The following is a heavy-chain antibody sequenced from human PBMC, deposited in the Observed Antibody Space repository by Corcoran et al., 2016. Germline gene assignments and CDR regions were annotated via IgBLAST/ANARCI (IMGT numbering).Heavy chain of an antibody. CDR3: ARLCYGDYVVHNWFDP. V-gene: IGHV4-39*07. D-gene: IGHD4-17*01. CDR1: GGSISSSSYY. J-gene: IGHJ5*02. CDR2: IYYSGST. Sequence: QLQLQESGPGLVKPSETLSLTCTVSGGSISSSSYYWGWIRQPPGKGLEWIGSIYYSGSTYYNPSLKSRVTISVDTSKNQFSLKLSSVTAADTAVYYCARLCYGDYVVHNWFDPWGQGTLVTVSS.